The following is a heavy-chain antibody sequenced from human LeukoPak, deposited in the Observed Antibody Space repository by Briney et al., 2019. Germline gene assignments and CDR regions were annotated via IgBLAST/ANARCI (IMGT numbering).Heavy chain of an antibody. D-gene: IGHD6-19*01. CDR1: GFTVSSNY. CDR3: GREDPVVAGPTNPFDI. J-gene: IGHJ3*02. V-gene: IGHV3-53*01. Sequence: GGSLRLSCAASGFTVSSNYMNWVRQAPGKGLDWVSVIFSGGSTYYADSVKGRFTISRDNSKNTLYLQMNSLKAEDTAVYYCGREDPVVAGPTNPFDIWGQGTMVTVSS. CDR2: IFSGGST.